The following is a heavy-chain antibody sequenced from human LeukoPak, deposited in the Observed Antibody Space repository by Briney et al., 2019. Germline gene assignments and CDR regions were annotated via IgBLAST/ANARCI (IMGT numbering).Heavy chain of an antibody. Sequence: GGSLRLSCAASGFTFSSSAMSWVRQAPGKGLYWVSAISGSGTGTYYADSVKGRFTISRDNSKNTLYLQMNILRAEDTAVYYCAKEGGTGTRFDYWGQGTLVTVSS. CDR3: AKEGGTGTRFDY. CDR2: ISGSGTGT. V-gene: IGHV3-23*01. D-gene: IGHD1-1*01. J-gene: IGHJ4*02. CDR1: GFTFSSSA.